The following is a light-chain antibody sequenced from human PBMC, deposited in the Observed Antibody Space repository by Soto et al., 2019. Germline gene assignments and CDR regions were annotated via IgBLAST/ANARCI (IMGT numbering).Light chain of an antibody. Sequence: QSALTQPASVSGSPGQSITISCTGSISYGGSDSVVSWYQHHPGKAPKLMIYKGSERPSGVSNRFSGSTSGNTASLTVSGLQAEDEADYYCCSYAASSTFVIFGGGTKVTVL. J-gene: IGLJ2*01. CDR3: CSYAASSTFVI. CDR1: ISYGGSDSV. CDR2: KGS. V-gene: IGLV2-23*03.